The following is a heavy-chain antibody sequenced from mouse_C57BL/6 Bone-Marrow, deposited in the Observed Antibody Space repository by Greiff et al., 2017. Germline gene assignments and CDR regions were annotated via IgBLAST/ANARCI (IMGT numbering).Heavy chain of an antibody. J-gene: IGHJ3*01. CDR1: GYTFTSYW. Sequence: QVQLQQSGAELVKPGASVKMSCKASGYTFTSYWITWVKQRPGQGLEWIGDIYPGSGSTNYNEKFKGKATLTVDTSSSTAYMQLSSLTSEDSAVYYCARSSSGHGFAYWGQGTLVTVSA. V-gene: IGHV1-55*01. CDR3: ARSSSGHGFAY. CDR2: IYPGSGST. D-gene: IGHD3-2*02.